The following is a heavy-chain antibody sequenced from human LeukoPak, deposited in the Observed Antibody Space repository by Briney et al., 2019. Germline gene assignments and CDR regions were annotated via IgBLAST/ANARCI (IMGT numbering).Heavy chain of an antibody. CDR1: GGSISSSSYY. D-gene: IGHD2-15*01. CDR3: ARDNVVVVAATSHPNYYYYYYMDV. J-gene: IGHJ6*03. Sequence: PSETLSLTCTVSGGSISSSSYYWGWIRQPPGKGLEWIGSISYSGSTYYNPSLKSRVTISVDTSNNQFSLKLSSVTAADTAVYYCARDNVVVVAATSHPNYYYYYYMDVWGKGTTVTISS. V-gene: IGHV4-39*02. CDR2: ISYSGST.